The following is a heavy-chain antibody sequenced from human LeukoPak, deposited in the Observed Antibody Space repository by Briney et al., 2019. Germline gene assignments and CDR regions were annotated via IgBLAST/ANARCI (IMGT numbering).Heavy chain of an antibody. CDR2: ISYDGSNK. CDR3: AKTTLSIWYFDL. V-gene: IGHV3-30*18. D-gene: IGHD4-11*01. J-gene: IGHJ2*01. Sequence: GGSLRLSCAASGFTFSSYGMHWVRQPPGKGLEWVAVISYDGSNKYYADSVKGRFTISRDNSKNTLYLQMNSLRAEDAAVYYCAKTTLSIWYFDLWGRGTLVTVSS. CDR1: GFTFSSYG.